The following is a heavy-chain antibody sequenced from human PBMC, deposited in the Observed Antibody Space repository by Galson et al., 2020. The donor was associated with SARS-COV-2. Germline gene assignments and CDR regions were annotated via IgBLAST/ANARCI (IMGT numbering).Heavy chain of an antibody. Sequence: SLKISCAASGFTFDDYAMHWVRQAPGKGLEWVSGISWNSGSIGYADSVKGRFTISRDNAKNSLYLQMNSLRAEDTALYYCAKGGRRDGYKDAFDIWGQGTMVTVSS. J-gene: IGHJ3*02. CDR3: AKGGRRDGYKDAFDI. CDR1: GFTFDDYA. V-gene: IGHV3-9*01. D-gene: IGHD5-12*01. CDR2: ISWNSGSI.